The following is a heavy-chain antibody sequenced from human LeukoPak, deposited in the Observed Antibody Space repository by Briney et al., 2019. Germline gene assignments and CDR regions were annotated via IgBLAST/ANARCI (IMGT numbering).Heavy chain of an antibody. V-gene: IGHV1-69*05. CDR3: AREDGDYSTYFQH. J-gene: IGHJ1*01. CDR2: IIAIFGTA. D-gene: IGHD4-17*01. Sequence: SVKVSCKASGGTFSSYAISWVRQAPGQGLEWMGRIIAIFGTANYAQKFQGRVTITTDESTSTAYMELSSLRSEDTAVYYCAREDGDYSTYFQHWGQGTLVTVSS. CDR1: GGTFSSYA.